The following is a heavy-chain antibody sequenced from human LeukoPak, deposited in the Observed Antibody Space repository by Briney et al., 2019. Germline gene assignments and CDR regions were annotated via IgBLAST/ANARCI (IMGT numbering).Heavy chain of an antibody. D-gene: IGHD5-18*01. CDR2: IKQDGSKK. V-gene: IGHV3-7*01. CDR3: ARDLAYSRLDY. Sequence: GGSLRLSCVASGFPFSSYWMTWVRQDPGKGLEWVANIKQDGSKKSYVDSVKGRFTISRDNAKNSLYLQMNSLRVEDTAFYYCARDLAYSRLDYWGQGMLVTVPS. CDR1: GFPFSSYW. J-gene: IGHJ4*02.